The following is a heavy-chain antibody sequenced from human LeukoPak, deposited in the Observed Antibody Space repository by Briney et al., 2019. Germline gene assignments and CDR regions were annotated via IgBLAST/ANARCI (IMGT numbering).Heavy chain of an antibody. V-gene: IGHV3-7*03. Sequence: PGGSLRLSCAASGFTFSSYWMSWVRQAPGKGLEWVANIKQDGSEKYYVDSVKGRFTISRDNAKNSLYLQMNSLRAEDTAVYYCATPLYSGSYRDAFDIWGQGTMVIVSS. CDR3: ATPLYSGSYRDAFDI. D-gene: IGHD1-26*01. CDR1: GFTFSSYW. J-gene: IGHJ3*02. CDR2: IKQDGSEK.